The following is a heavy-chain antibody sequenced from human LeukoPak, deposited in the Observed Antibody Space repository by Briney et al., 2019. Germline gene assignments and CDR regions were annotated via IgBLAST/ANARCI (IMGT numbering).Heavy chain of an antibody. Sequence: PGGSLRLSCAASGFTFSRYAMSWVRQAPGKGLEWVSGISWNSGSIGYADSVKGRFTISRDNAKNSLYLQMNSLRAEDTALYYCAKVGRRYDYGLYYYMDVWGKGTTVTISS. CDR1: GFTFSRYA. D-gene: IGHD4/OR15-4a*01. CDR3: AKVGRRYDYGLYYYMDV. J-gene: IGHJ6*03. CDR2: ISWNSGSI. V-gene: IGHV3-9*01.